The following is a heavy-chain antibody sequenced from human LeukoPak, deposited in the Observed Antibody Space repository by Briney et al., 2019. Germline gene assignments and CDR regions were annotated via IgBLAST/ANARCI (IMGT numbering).Heavy chain of an antibody. J-gene: IGHJ6*03. Sequence: GSLRLSCAASGFTFSSYNMNWVRQAPGKGLEWVSSISSSSSYIYYADSVKGRFTISRDNAKNSLYLQMNSLRAEDTALYYCARDLLGYNYHYMDVWGKGTTVTVSS. V-gene: IGHV3-21*01. CDR2: ISSSSSYI. D-gene: IGHD3-22*01. CDR3: ARDLLGYNYHYMDV. CDR1: GFTFSSYN.